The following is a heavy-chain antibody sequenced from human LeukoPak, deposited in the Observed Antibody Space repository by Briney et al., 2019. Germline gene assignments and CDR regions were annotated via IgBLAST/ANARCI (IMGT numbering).Heavy chain of an antibody. D-gene: IGHD1-1*01. V-gene: IGHV3-30*04. CDR1: GFTFSSYA. CDR3: ARVIYNWNDAYGIDY. CDR2: ISYDGSNK. Sequence: GGSLRLSCAASGFTFSSYAMHWVREAPGKGVEGVAVISYDGSNKYYADSVKGRFTISRDNSKNTLYLQMNSLRAEDTAVYYCARVIYNWNDAYGIDYWGQGTLVTVSS. J-gene: IGHJ4*02.